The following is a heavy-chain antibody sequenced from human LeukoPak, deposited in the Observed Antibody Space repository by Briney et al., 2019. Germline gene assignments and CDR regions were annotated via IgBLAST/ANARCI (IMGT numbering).Heavy chain of an antibody. D-gene: IGHD6-13*01. V-gene: IGHV4-39*01. CDR2: IYYSGGT. CDR3: ASLAYSSSWFPEANFDY. Sequence: SETLSLTCTVSGGSISSSSYYWGWIRQPPGKGLEWIGSIYYSGGTYYNPSLKSRVTISVDTSKNQFSLKLSSVTAADTAVYYCASLAYSSSWFPEANFDYWGQGTLVTVSS. J-gene: IGHJ4*02. CDR1: GGSISSSSYY.